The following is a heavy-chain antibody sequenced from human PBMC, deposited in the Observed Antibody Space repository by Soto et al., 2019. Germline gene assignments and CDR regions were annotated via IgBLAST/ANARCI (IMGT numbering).Heavy chain of an antibody. CDR3: AKELIAVAGDYYYYGMDV. CDR1: GFTFDDYA. V-gene: IGHV3-9*01. D-gene: IGHD6-19*01. Sequence: EVPLVESGGGLVQPGRSLRLSCAASGFTFDDYAMHWVRQAPGKGLEWVSGISWNSGSIGYADSVKGRFTISRDNAKNSLYLQMNSLRAEDTALYYCAKELIAVAGDYYYYGMDVW. CDR2: ISWNSGSI. J-gene: IGHJ6*01.